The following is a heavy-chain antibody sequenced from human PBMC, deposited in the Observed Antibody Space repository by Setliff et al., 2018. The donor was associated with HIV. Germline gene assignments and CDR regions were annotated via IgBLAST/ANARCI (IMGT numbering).Heavy chain of an antibody. J-gene: IGHJ4*02. Sequence: PSETLSLTCAVYGGSLSGYYWSWIRQPPGKGLEWIGEIHHSGSTNYNPSLKSRVTIFVDTSKNQLSLKVKSVTAADTAIYYCARICRNFWSGCVADSWGQGTLGTVS. V-gene: IGHV4-34*01. CDR3: ARICRNFWSGCVADS. CDR1: GGSLSGYY. D-gene: IGHD3-3*01. CDR2: IHHSGST.